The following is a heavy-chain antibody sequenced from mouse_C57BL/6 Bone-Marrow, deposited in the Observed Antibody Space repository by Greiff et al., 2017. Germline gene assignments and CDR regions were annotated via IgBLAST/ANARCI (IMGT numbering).Heavy chain of an antibody. CDR1: GYTFTEYT. V-gene: IGHV1-62-2*01. Sequence: QVQLQQSGAELVKPGASVKLSCKASGYTFTEYTIHWVKQRSGQGLEWIGWFYPGSGSIKYNEKFKDKATLTVDKSSSTVYMELSRLTSEDAAVYFCARHEEVLGTGTSWSFDVWGTGTTVTVSA. CDR3: ARHEEVLGTGTSWSFDV. CDR2: FYPGSGSI. J-gene: IGHJ1*03. D-gene: IGHD4-1*01.